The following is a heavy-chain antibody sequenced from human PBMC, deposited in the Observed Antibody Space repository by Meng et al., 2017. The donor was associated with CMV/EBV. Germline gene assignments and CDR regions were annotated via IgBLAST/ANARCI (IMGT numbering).Heavy chain of an antibody. Sequence: SLKISCAASGFTFDDYAMHWVRQAPGKGLEWVSGISWNSGSIGYADSVKGRFTISRDNAKNSLYLQINSLRAEDTALYYCAKGHVLRFLPTLLNGMDVWGQGTTVTVSS. CDR2: ISWNSGSI. D-gene: IGHD3-3*01. V-gene: IGHV3-9*01. CDR1: GFTFDDYA. CDR3: AKGHVLRFLPTLLNGMDV. J-gene: IGHJ6*02.